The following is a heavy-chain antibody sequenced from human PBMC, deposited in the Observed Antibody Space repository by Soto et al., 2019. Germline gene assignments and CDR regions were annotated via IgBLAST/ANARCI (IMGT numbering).Heavy chain of an antibody. CDR2: INSDGSST. J-gene: IGHJ5*02. CDR3: ARALPGYCSSTSCKPQPDFDP. CDR1: GFTFSSYW. Sequence: GGSLRLSCAASGFTFSSYWMHWVRQAPGKGLVWVSRINSDGSSTSYADSVKGRFTISRDNAKNTLYLQMNSLRAEDTAVYYCARALPGYCSSTSCKPQPDFDPWGQGTLVTVSS. D-gene: IGHD2-2*01. V-gene: IGHV3-74*01.